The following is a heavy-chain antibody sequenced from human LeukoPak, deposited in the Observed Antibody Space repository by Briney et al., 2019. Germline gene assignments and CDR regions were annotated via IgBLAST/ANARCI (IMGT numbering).Heavy chain of an antibody. CDR2: INYSGYT. V-gene: IGHV4-59*01. J-gene: IGHJ5*02. CDR1: VGSFSTYY. CDR3: ARASSSWSSWFDP. Sequence: SETLSLTCAVYVGSFSTYYWSWIRQPPGKGLEWVGYINYSGYTDYNPSLKSRATISVDTSKNQFSLKLRSVTAADTAVYYCARASSSWSSWFDPWGQGTLVTVSS. D-gene: IGHD6-13*01.